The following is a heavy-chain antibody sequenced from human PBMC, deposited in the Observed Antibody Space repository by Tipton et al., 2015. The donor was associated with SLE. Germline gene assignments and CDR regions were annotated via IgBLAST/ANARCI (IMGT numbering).Heavy chain of an antibody. CDR3: ARGRYSSSSYGAYFDY. D-gene: IGHD6-13*01. CDR2: ISYSGNT. Sequence: LRLSCTVSGGSISRSNYYWGWIRRPPGRGLEWIGTISYSGNTYYNPSLKSRLTISVDTSKNQFSLKLSSVTAADTAVYFCARGRYSSSSYGAYFDYWGQGTLVTVSS. J-gene: IGHJ4*02. CDR1: GGSISRSNYY. V-gene: IGHV4-39*07.